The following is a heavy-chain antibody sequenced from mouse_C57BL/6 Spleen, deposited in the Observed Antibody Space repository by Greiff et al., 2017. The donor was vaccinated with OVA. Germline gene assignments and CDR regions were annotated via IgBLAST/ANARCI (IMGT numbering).Heavy chain of an antibody. CDR2: IDPSDSYT. Sequence: QVQLQQPGAELVKPGASVKLSCKASGYTFTSYWMQWVKQRPGQGLEWIGEIDPSDSYTNYNQKFKGKATLTVDTSSSTAYMQLSSLTSEDSAVYYCARRSRDYYGSPDYWGQGTTLTVSS. V-gene: IGHV1-50*01. J-gene: IGHJ2*01. CDR3: ARRSRDYYGSPDY. CDR1: GYTFTSYW. D-gene: IGHD1-1*01.